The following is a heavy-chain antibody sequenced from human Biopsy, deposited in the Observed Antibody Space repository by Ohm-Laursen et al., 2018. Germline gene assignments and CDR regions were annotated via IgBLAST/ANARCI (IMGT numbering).Heavy chain of an antibody. CDR2: IIPIFNTA. D-gene: IGHD1-26*01. J-gene: IGHJ3*01. CDR1: GGTFSNSA. V-gene: IGHV1-69*06. CDR3: ARSMLGASTGDDAFDV. Sequence: SSVKVSCKASGGTFSNSAINWVRQAPGQGLEWMGGIIPIFNTAKDAQNFQGRVRMTADKSTNTAYMELTSLRSEDTAVYYCARSMLGASTGDDAFDVWGQGTLVTVSS.